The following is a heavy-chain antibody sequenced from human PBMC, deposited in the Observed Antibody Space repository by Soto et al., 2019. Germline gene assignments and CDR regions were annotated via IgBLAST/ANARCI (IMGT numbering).Heavy chain of an antibody. CDR1: GDSIGATHSY. CDR2: IHYSGST. D-gene: IGHD2-8*01. V-gene: IGHV4-39*01. J-gene: IGHJ4*02. CDR3: ARHEGNGNVWPLDY. Sequence: TLSLTCTVSGDSIGATHSYWAWIRQSPGKGLEWIGNIHYSGSTYYMPSLRSRVTLSVDTSKNQFSLRLTSVTPEDTAVYYCARHEGNGNVWPLDYWGQGILV.